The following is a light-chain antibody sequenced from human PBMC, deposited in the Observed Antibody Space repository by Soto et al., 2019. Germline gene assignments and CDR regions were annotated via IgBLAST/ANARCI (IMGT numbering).Light chain of an antibody. CDR3: QHADSFPLIT. CDR2: AAS. V-gene: IGKV3-20*01. Sequence: EIVLTQSPCALSLSSGERATLSCWASQSVSSSYLAWYQQKPGQAPRLLIYAASSRATGIPDRFSGGGSGTDFTLTISSLQPEDFATYYCQHADSFPLITFGQGTRLEIK. CDR1: QSVSSSY. J-gene: IGKJ5*01.